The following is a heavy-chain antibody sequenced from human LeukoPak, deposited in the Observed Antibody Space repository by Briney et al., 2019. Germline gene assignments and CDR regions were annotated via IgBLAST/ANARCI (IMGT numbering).Heavy chain of an antibody. CDR3: ARDVTAAFDY. V-gene: IGHV4-39*07. J-gene: IGHJ4*02. CDR1: GGSISSSSYY. Sequence: SETLSLTCTVSGGSISSSSYYWGWIRQPPGKGLEWIGSIYYSGSTYYNPSLKSRVTISVDTSKNQFSLKLSSVTAADTAVYYCARDVTAAFDYWGQGTLVTVSS. CDR2: IYYSGST. D-gene: IGHD6-13*01.